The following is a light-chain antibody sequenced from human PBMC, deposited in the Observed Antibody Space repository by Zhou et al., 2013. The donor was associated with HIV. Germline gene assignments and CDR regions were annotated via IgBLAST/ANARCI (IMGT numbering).Light chain of an antibody. Sequence: IQLTQSPSSLSASVGDRVTITCQASQDISNYLNWYQQKPGKAPKLLISAASSLQSGVPSRFSGSGSGTEFTLTIAGLQLDDLATYYCQQYNSFELSFGGGTKVDIK. CDR2: AAS. J-gene: IGKJ4*01. CDR1: QDISNY. CDR3: QQYNSFELS. V-gene: IGKV1-39*01.